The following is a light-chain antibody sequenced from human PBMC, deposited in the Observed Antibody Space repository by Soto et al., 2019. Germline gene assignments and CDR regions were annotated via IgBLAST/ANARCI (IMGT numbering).Light chain of an antibody. J-gene: IGKJ1*01. CDR2: GAP. Sequence: EIVLTQSPATLSVSPGERATLSCRASQGVSSNLAWYQQKPGQGPRLLIYGAPTRATGIPARFSGSGSGTDFTPNISSLQPEDFALYYCHHYNNWPPRGTYGHGTKGEFK. CDR3: HHYNNWPPRGT. CDR1: QGVSSN. V-gene: IGKV3-15*01.